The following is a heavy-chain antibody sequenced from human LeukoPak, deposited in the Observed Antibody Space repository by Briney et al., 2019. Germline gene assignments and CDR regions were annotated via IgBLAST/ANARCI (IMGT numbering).Heavy chain of an antibody. CDR2: IIPIFGTA. V-gene: IGHV1-69*13. D-gene: IGHD7-27*01. Sequence: SVKVSCKASGYTFTSYAISWVRQAPGQGLEWMGGIIPIFGTANYAQKFQGRVTITADESTSTAYMELSSLRSEDTAVYYCARDPLGELGTPTLLDAFDIWGQGTMVTVSS. CDR1: GYTFTSYA. J-gene: IGHJ3*02. CDR3: ARDPLGELGTPTLLDAFDI.